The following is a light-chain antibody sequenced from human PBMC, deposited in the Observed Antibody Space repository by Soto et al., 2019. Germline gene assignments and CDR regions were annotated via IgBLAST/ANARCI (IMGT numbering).Light chain of an antibody. CDR1: QSVSTN. CDR3: HQRYNWPRVT. V-gene: IGKV3D-15*01. J-gene: IGKJ5*01. CDR2: DAS. Sequence: EIVMTQSPATLSVSPGVRATLSCRASQSVSTNLAWYQQRPGQAPRLLIYDASTRATGIPARFSGSGSGTDFTLTITSLEPEDFAVYFCHQRYNWPRVTFGQGTRLEIK.